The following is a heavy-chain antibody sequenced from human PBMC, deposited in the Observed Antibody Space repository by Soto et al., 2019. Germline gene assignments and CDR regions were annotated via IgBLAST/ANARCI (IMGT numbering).Heavy chain of an antibody. J-gene: IGHJ4*02. Sequence: PGGSLRLSCAASGFTFINYAMTWVRQAPGRGLEWVSGIGGGGVFTSYADSVKGRFTISRDNDSNMIYLQASNLRAEDTAVYYCAREHGGFARPIEYWGQGTQVTVSS. D-gene: IGHD4-17*01. CDR1: GFTFINYA. CDR3: AREHGGFARPIEY. V-gene: IGHV3-23*01. CDR2: IGGGGVFT.